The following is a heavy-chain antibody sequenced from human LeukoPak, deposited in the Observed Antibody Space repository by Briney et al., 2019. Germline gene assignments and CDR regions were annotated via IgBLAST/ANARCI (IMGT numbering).Heavy chain of an antibody. CDR2: IYSGGST. Sequence: GGPLRLSCAASGFTVSSNYMSWVRQAPGKGLEGISVIYSGGSTYYADSVKGRFTISRDNPKNKLYLQMNSLRAEDTAVYYCARETVAYDSSGYYPLHYWGQGTLVTVSS. CDR1: GFTVSSNY. D-gene: IGHD3-22*01. J-gene: IGHJ4*02. CDR3: ARETVAYDSSGYYPLHY. V-gene: IGHV3-53*01.